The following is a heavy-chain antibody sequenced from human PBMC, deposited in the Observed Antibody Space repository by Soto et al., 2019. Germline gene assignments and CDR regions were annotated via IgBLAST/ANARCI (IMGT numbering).Heavy chain of an antibody. Sequence: ASVKVSCKASGFTFTSSAVQWVRQARGQRLEWIGWIVVGSGNTNYAQKFQERVTITRDMSTSTAYMELSSLRSEDTAVYYCAAAVLRYFDCPASFDPWGQGTLVTVSS. J-gene: IGHJ5*02. CDR1: GFTFTSSA. CDR3: AAAVLRYFDCPASFDP. D-gene: IGHD3-9*01. V-gene: IGHV1-58*01. CDR2: IVVGSGNT.